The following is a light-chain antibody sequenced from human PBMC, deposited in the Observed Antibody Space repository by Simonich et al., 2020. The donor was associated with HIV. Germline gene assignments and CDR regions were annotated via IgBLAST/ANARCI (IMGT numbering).Light chain of an antibody. CDR3: QQRSNWPPYT. CDR2: DAS. J-gene: IGKJ2*01. CDR1: QSVRSY. V-gene: IGKV3-11*01. Sequence: EIVLTQSPATLSLSPGERATLSCRARQSVRSYLAWYPQKPGQAPRLLIYDASNRATGIPARFSGSGSGTDFTLTISSLEPEDFAVYYCQQRSNWPPYTFGQGTKLEIK.